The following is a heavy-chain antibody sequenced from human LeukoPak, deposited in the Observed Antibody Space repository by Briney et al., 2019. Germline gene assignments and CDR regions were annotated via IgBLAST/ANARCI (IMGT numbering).Heavy chain of an antibody. Sequence: GESLKISCKGSGYSFTSYWIGWVRQMPGKGLEWMGIIYPGDSDTRYSPSFQGQVTISADKSISTAYLQWSSLKASDTAMYYCARVTSYQQQLVAPAYYGMDVWGQGTTVTVSS. CDR3: ARVTSYQQQLVAPAYYGMDV. D-gene: IGHD6-13*01. J-gene: IGHJ6*02. V-gene: IGHV5-51*01. CDR2: IYPGDSDT. CDR1: GYSFTSYW.